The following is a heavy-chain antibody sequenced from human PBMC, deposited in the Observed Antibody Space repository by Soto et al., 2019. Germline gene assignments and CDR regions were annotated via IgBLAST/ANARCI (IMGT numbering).Heavy chain of an antibody. Sequence: QVQLVQSGAEVKKPGSSVKVSCKASGGIFSNFAFNWMRQAPGQGLEWMGGIIPTLGTPNYAQKFLGRVTITADESTRTVYMEMSSLTVEDTAVYYCARGGLGAYDYWGQGTLVIVSS. J-gene: IGHJ4*02. CDR2: IIPTLGTP. CDR3: ARGGLGAYDY. D-gene: IGHD6-19*01. V-gene: IGHV1-69*01. CDR1: GGIFSNFA.